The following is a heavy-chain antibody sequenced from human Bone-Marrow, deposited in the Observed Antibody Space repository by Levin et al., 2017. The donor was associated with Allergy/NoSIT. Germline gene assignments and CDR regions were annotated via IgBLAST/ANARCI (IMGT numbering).Heavy chain of an antibody. V-gene: IGHV4-34*01. D-gene: IGHD6-19*01. Sequence: SETLSLTCAVYGGSFSGYYWSWIRQPPGKGLEWIGEINHSGGTNYNPSLKSRVTISVDTSKNQFSLKLSSVTAADTAVYYCARGAVAQSDYWGQGTLVTVSS. J-gene: IGHJ4*02. CDR1: GGSFSGYY. CDR2: INHSGGT. CDR3: ARGAVAQSDY.